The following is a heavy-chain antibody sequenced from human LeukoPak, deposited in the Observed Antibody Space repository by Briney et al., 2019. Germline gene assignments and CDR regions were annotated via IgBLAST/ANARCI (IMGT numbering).Heavy chain of an antibody. J-gene: IGHJ4*02. Sequence: GGPLRLPCAASGFTFNRYWMYWVRQAPGKGLVWVSRIDSDGISTNYADSVKGRFTISRDNAKNTLFLQMNSLRAEDTAVYFCARRDYLDNWGQGTLVTVSS. CDR3: ARRDYLDN. CDR1: GFTFNRYW. D-gene: IGHD5-24*01. V-gene: IGHV3-74*01. CDR2: IDSDGIST.